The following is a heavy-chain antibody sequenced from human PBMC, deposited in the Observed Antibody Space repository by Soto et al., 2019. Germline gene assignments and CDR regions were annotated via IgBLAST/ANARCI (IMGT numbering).Heavy chain of an antibody. Sequence: QLQLQESGPGLVKPSETLSLTCTVSGGSISSSSYYWGWIRQPPGKGLEWIGRIYYSGSTYYNPSLKSRVTISEDTSKNQFSLKLSSVTAADTAVYYCARLADVYDLSYYCYMDVWGKGTTVTVSS. J-gene: IGHJ6*03. D-gene: IGHD3-3*01. V-gene: IGHV4-39*01. CDR3: ARLADVYDLSYYCYMDV. CDR1: GGSISSSSYY. CDR2: IYYSGST.